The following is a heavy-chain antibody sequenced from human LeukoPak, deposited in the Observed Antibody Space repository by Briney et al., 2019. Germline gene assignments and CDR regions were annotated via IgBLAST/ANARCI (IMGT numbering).Heavy chain of an antibody. CDR2: IYSGGST. J-gene: IGHJ3*02. CDR3: ARDCSGGSCYGAFDI. Sequence: GGSLRLSCAASGFTVSSNHMSWVRQAPGKGLEWVSVIYSGGSTYYSDSVKGRFTISRDNSKNTLYLQMNSLRAEDTAVYYCARDCSGGSCYGAFDIWGQGTMVTVSS. V-gene: IGHV3-53*01. D-gene: IGHD2-15*01. CDR1: GFTVSSNH.